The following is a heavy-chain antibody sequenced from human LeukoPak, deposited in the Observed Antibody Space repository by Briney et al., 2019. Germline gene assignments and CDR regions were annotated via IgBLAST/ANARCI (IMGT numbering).Heavy chain of an antibody. J-gene: IGHJ3*01. Sequence: SETLSLTCTVSGGSVSSRSNYWGWIRQPPGKGLEWIGSISYSGSTYYNPSLKSRVTISVDTSKSQFSLKLSSVTAADTAVYYCARETEKQWQYWGQGTTVSVSS. CDR2: ISYSGST. CDR3: ARETEKQWQY. V-gene: IGHV4-39*07. D-gene: IGHD6-19*01. CDR1: GGSVSSRSNY.